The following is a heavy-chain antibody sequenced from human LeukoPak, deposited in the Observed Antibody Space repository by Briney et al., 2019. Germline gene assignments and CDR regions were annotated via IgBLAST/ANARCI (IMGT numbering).Heavy chain of an antibody. V-gene: IGHV1-18*01. D-gene: IGHD5-18*01. CDR3: ARVQVDTAMATHYYYGMDV. J-gene: IGHJ6*02. CDR2: ISAYNGNT. CDR1: GYTFTSYG. Sequence: ASVKVSCTASGYTFTSYGISWVRQAPGQGLEWMGWISAYNGNTNYAQKLQGRVTMTTDTSTSTAYMELRNLRSDDTAVYYCARVQVDTAMATHYYYGMDVWGQGTTVTVSS.